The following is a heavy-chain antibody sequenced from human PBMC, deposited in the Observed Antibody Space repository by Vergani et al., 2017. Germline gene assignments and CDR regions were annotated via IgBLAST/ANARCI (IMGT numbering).Heavy chain of an antibody. J-gene: IGHJ4*02. Sequence: QVQLVESGGGVVQPGRSLRLSCAASGFTFSSYGMHWVRQAPGKGLEGVAVISYDGSNKYYADSVKGRFTSSRDNSKNTLYLQMNSLRAEDTAVYYCARDREAAAAGAIDDWGQGTLVTVSS. CDR1: GFTFSSYG. CDR2: ISYDGSNK. V-gene: IGHV3-30*03. D-gene: IGHD6-13*01. CDR3: ARDREAAAAGAIDD.